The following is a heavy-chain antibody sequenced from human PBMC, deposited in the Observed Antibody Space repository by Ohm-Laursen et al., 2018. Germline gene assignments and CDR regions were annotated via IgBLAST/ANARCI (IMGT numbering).Heavy chain of an antibody. D-gene: IGHD1-1*01. V-gene: IGHV1-2*02. Sequence: SVNASSNASGYTFTEYYMHWVRQAPGQGLEWMGWINPNRGDTNYAQKVQGRVTMTRDTSITTAYMELGSLTSTDTAVYFCLIKYKSLDYWGRGTVVTVSS. J-gene: IGHJ4*02. CDR2: INPNRGDT. CDR3: LIKYKSLDY. CDR1: GYTFTEYY.